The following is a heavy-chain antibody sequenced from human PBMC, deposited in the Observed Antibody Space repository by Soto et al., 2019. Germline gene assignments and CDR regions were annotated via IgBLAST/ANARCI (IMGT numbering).Heavy chain of an antibody. CDR2: INHRGSA. CDR3: ARGGWGISSTPYYDNYYYMDI. V-gene: IGHV4-34*01. D-gene: IGHD3-22*01. CDR1: GGTFSAYY. Sequence: PSETLSLTCAVHGGTFSAYYWSWIRQAPGKGLEWIGEINHRGSATYSPSLKSRVTISVDTAKDQFSLRLTSLTAADTAVYFCARGGWGISSTPYYDNYYYMDIWGKGTTVTVSS. J-gene: IGHJ6*03.